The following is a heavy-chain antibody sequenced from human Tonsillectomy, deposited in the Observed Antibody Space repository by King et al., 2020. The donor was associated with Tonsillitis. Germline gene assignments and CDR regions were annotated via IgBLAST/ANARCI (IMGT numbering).Heavy chain of an antibody. V-gene: IGHV1-8*02. D-gene: IGHD3-10*01. J-gene: IGHJ1*01. CDR2: MNPNSGDT. CDR1: GYTFINSD. Sequence: QLVQSGSEVKKPGASVKVSCKASGYTFINSDINWVRQATGQGLEWMGWMNPNSGDTGFAQKFQGRVTMTRNTSISTAYMELSSLRSEDTAVYYCSRVLRGVLHLWGPGTLVNVSS. CDR3: SRVLRGVLHL.